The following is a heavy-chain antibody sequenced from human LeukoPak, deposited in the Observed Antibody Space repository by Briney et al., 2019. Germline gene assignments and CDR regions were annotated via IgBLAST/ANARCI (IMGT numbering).Heavy chain of an antibody. Sequence: GRSLRLSCAASGFTFSSYGMHWVRQAPGKGLEWVAVISYDGSNKYYADSVKGRFTISRDNSKNTLYLQMNSLRAEDTAVYYCARDSQYYYYGMDVWGQGTMVTVSS. V-gene: IGHV3-30*03. CDR2: ISYDGSNK. J-gene: IGHJ6*02. CDR1: GFTFSSYG. CDR3: ARDSQYYYYGMDV.